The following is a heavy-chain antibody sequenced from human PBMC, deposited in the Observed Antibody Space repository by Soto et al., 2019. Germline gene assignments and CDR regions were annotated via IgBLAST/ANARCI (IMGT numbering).Heavy chain of an antibody. J-gene: IGHJ4*02. CDR2: ISGSGGST. Sequence: GGSLRLSCAASGFTFSSYAMSWVRQAPGKGLEWVSAISGSGGSTYYADSVKGRFTIPRDNSKNTLYLQMNSLRAEDTAVYYCAKDLNSGYDYGYRGQGTLVTVSS. CDR3: AKDLNSGYDYGY. CDR1: GFTFSSYA. V-gene: IGHV3-23*01. D-gene: IGHD5-12*01.